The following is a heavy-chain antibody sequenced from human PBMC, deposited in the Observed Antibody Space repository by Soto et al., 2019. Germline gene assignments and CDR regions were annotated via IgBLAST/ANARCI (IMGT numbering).Heavy chain of an antibody. V-gene: IGHV3-23*01. CDR1: GFTFSSYA. Sequence: EVQLLESGGGLVQPGGSLRLSCAASGFTFSSYAMSWVRQAPGKGLEWVSAISGSGGSTYYADSVKGRFTISRDNSKNTLYLQMNSLRAEDTAVYYCAKDTRIVVVVAAFFDYWGQGTLVTVSS. D-gene: IGHD2-15*01. CDR3: AKDTRIVVVVAAFFDY. CDR2: ISGSGGST. J-gene: IGHJ4*02.